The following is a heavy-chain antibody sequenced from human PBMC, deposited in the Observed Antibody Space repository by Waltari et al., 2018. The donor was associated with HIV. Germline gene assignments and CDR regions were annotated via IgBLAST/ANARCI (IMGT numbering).Heavy chain of an antibody. CDR1: GGSITTYY. CDR3: ASYRATLAGEHHCGSVDL. CDR2: IYYSANT. D-gene: IGHD6-19*01. J-gene: IGHJ2*01. V-gene: IGHV4-59*08. Sequence: QVQLQESVPGLVKPSETLSLTCTVSGGSITTYYWSWIRPPPGKGLKLIGNIYYSANTNDHPSLNCRVTISAASSMNRLSLRCCHVAVADTFVYYCASYRATLAGEHHCGSVDLWGRGALVTVPS.